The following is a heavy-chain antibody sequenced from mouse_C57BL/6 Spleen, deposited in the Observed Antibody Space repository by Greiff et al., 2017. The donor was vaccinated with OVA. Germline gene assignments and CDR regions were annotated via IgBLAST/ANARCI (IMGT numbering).Heavy chain of an antibody. CDR2: ISYDGSN. CDR1: GYSITSGYY. J-gene: IGHJ2*01. Sequence: EVQVVESGPGLVKPSQSLSLTCSVTGYSITSGYYWNWIRQFPGNKLEWMGYISYDGSNNYNPSLKNRISITRDTSKNQFFLKLNSVTTEDTATYYCARDHYYGSIFDYWGQGTTLTVSS. D-gene: IGHD1-1*01. V-gene: IGHV3-6*01. CDR3: ARDHYYGSIFDY.